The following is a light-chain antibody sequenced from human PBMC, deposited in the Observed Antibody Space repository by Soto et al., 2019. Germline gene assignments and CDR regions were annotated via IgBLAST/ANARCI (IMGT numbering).Light chain of an antibody. CDR2: DDS. CDR3: HQRRDWPLMS. Sequence: EIVLTQSPATLSASPGDRATLSCRASHMVTDYVAWYQQKPGQSPRLLIYDDSNRDSGVPARFSGSGSGTDFTLTISNLEPEDFAVYYCHQRRDWPLMSFGQGTRLDIK. V-gene: IGKV3-11*01. J-gene: IGKJ5*01. CDR1: HMVTDY.